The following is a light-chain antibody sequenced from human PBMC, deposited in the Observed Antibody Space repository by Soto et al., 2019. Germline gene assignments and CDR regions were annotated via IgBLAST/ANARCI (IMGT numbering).Light chain of an antibody. V-gene: IGLV2-14*01. J-gene: IGLJ3*02. Sequence: QSVLTQPGSVSGSPGQSITIACTGTNRDVGSYNLVSWYQQRPGEAPKLIISEVRNRPSGISYRFTGSKSGNTASLTISGLQAEDDADYYCSSYTNTSTLVFGGGTKLTV. CDR2: EVR. CDR1: NRDVGSYNL. CDR3: SSYTNTSTLV.